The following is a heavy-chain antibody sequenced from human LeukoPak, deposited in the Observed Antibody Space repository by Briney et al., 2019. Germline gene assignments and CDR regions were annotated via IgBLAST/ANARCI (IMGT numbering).Heavy chain of an antibody. CDR2: ISGSGGST. D-gene: IGHD7-27*01. J-gene: IGHJ4*02. Sequence: GGSLRLSCAASGFTFSRYAMSWVRQAPGKGLEWVSTISGSGGSTYYADSVKGRFTISRDNSKNTLYLQMNSLRAADTAVYYCARDPDWGPEGWYYFDYWGQGALVTVSS. V-gene: IGHV3-23*01. CDR1: GFTFSRYA. CDR3: ARDPDWGPEGWYYFDY.